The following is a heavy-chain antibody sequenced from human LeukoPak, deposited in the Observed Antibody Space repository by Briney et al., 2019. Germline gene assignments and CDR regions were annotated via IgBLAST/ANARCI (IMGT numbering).Heavy chain of an antibody. CDR2: ISSGNTI. Sequence: GGSLRLSCATSGFTFISYDMNWVRQAPGKGLEWVSYISSGNTIYYADSVKGRFTISRDNTKNSLFLQMDSLRADDTAVYYCARDVGWGYFDYWGQGTLATVSS. CDR3: ARDVGWGYFDY. D-gene: IGHD6-19*01. CDR1: GFTFISYD. V-gene: IGHV3-48*03. J-gene: IGHJ4*02.